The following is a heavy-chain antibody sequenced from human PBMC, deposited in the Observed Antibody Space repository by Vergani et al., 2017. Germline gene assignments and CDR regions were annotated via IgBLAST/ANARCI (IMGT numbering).Heavy chain of an antibody. V-gene: IGHV3-30*03. J-gene: IGHJ4*02. CDR3: ERDLRGWSKRYYFDD. D-gene: IGHD3-3*01. CDR1: GFTFSSYG. Sequence: QVQLVESGGGVVQPGRSLRLSCAASGFTFSSYGMHWVRQAPGKGLEWVAVISYDGSNKYYADSVKGQFTISRDNSKNTLYLQMNSLRAEATAVYCCERDLRGWSKRYYFDDWGQGTLVTVSS. CDR2: ISYDGSNK.